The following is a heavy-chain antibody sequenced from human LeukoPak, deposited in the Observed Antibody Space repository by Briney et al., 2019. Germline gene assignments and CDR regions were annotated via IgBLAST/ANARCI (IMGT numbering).Heavy chain of an antibody. D-gene: IGHD6-19*01. CDR1: DDTFSNYG. CDR3: ARTQWLEDAFDF. V-gene: IGHV1-18*01. CDR2: ISTYNGNT. J-gene: IGHJ3*01. Sequence: EASVKVSCKASDDTFSNYGISWVRQAPGQGLEWMGWISTYNGNTHYAQKFQGGVTMTTDTSTNIAYLELRDLRSDDTAVYYCARTQWLEDAFDFWGQGTVVTVSS.